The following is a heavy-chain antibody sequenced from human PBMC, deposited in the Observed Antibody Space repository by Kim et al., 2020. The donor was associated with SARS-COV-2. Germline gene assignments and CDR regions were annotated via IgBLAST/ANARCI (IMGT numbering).Heavy chain of an antibody. D-gene: IGHD1-26*01. V-gene: IGHV1-69*13. J-gene: IGHJ6*02. CDR1: GGTFSSYA. Sequence: SVKVSCKASGGTFSSYAISWVRQAPGQGLEWMGGIIPIFGTANYAQKFQGRVTITADESTSTAYMELSSLRSEDTAVYYCARTWWERGGSGRPNYYYYGMDVWGQGTTVTVAS. CDR2: IIPIFGTA. CDR3: ARTWWERGGSGRPNYYYYGMDV.